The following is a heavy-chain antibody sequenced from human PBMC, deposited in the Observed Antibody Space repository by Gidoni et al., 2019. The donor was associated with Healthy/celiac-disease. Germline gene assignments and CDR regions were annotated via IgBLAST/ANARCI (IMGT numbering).Heavy chain of an antibody. V-gene: IGHV3-23*01. CDR3: AKDFTYYDSSGDYPDAYYFDY. CDR2: ISGSGGST. Sequence: EVQLLESGGGLVQPGGSLRLSCAASGFTFSSYAMSWVRQAPGKGLEWVSAISGSGGSTYYADSVKGRFTISRDNSKNTLYLQMNSLRAEDTAVYYCAKDFTYYDSSGDYPDAYYFDYWGQGTLVTVSS. CDR1: GFTFSSYA. J-gene: IGHJ4*02. D-gene: IGHD3-22*01.